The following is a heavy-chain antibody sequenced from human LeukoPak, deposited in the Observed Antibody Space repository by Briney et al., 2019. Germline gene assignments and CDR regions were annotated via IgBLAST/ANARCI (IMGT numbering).Heavy chain of an antibody. Sequence: GGSLRLSCAASGFTFSSYGMHWVRQAPGKGLEWVAFIRYDGSNKYYADSVKGRFTISRDNSKNTLYLQMNSLRAEDTAVYYCAKDLDRITMVRGGRIFDYWGQGTLVTVSS. CDR2: IRYDGSNK. D-gene: IGHD3-10*01. J-gene: IGHJ4*02. CDR1: GFTFSSYG. V-gene: IGHV3-30*02. CDR3: AKDLDRITMVRGGRIFDY.